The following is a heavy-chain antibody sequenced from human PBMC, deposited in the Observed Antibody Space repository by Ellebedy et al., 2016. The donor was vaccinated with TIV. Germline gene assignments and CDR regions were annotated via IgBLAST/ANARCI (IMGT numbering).Heavy chain of an antibody. CDR1: DFTFSSYS. D-gene: IGHD3-10*01. Sequence: GESLKISCAASDFTFSSYSMNWVRQAPGKGLVWVSSISSSSSYIYYAASVKGRFTISRDNAKNSLYLQMNSLRAEDTAVYYCARADREVLWFGETAGAFDIWGQGTMVTVSS. J-gene: IGHJ3*02. V-gene: IGHV3-21*01. CDR3: ARADREVLWFGETAGAFDI. CDR2: ISSSSSYI.